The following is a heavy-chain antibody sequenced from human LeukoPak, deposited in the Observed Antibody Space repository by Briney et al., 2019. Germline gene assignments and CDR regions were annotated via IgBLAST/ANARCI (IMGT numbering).Heavy chain of an antibody. V-gene: IGHV3-66*01. J-gene: IGHJ4*02. D-gene: IGHD6-6*01. CDR1: EFTFSSSG. Sequence: GRSLRLSCAASEFTFSSSGMHWVRQAPGKGLEWVSVIYSGGSTYYADSVKGRFTISRDNSKNTLYLQMNSLRAEDTAVYYCARAYSSSFNFDYWGQGTLVTVSS. CDR3: ARAYSSSFNFDY. CDR2: IYSGGST.